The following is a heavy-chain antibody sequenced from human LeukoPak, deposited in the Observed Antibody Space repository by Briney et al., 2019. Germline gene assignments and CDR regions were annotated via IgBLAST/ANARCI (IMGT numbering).Heavy chain of an antibody. Sequence: ASVKVSCKASGYTFTNYGINWVRQAPGQGLEWMGWISGYNGNTNYAQKLQGRVTVTTDTSTSTAYMDLRSLKSDDTAVYYCARSMGYFYYYAMDVWGQGTTVTVSS. CDR3: ARSMGYFYYYAMDV. CDR1: GYTFTNYG. V-gene: IGHV1-18*01. J-gene: IGHJ6*02. D-gene: IGHD6-6*01. CDR2: ISGYNGNT.